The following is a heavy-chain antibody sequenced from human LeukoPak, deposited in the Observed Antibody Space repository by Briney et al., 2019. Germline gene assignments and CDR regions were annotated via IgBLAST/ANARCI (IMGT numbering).Heavy chain of an antibody. CDR1: GGSISSSNW. CDR3: AGLVGRYSSGLYYYYFDY. D-gene: IGHD3-22*01. J-gene: IGHJ4*02. CDR2: MYLSGTT. V-gene: IGHV4-4*02. Sequence: SETLSLTCAVSGGSISSSNWWSWVRQPPGKGLEWIGEMYLSGTTHSNPSVKSRVTISINKSKNQFFLNLSSVTAADTAVYYCAGLVGRYSSGLYYYYFDYWGQGTLVTVSS.